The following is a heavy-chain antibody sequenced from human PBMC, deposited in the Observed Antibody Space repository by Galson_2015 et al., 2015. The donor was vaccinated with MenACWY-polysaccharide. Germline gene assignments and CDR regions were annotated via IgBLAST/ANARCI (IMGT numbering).Heavy chain of an antibody. J-gene: IGHJ4*02. CDR3: TSYSSGGFPLAD. V-gene: IGHV3-73*01. Sequence: SLRLSRAASGFTFSRSAMHWVRPASGQGLEWVGRIRCKASSYATEYAASVKGKFTISRDDSKNTAYLQMNSLKTEGTAVYYCTSYSSGGFPLADWGQGTLVTVSS. D-gene: IGHD6-19*01. CDR1: GFTFSRSA. CDR2: IRCKASSYAT.